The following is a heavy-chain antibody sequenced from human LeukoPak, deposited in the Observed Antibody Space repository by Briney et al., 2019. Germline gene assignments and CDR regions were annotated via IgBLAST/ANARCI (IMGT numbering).Heavy chain of an antibody. V-gene: IGHV1-8*01. CDR2: MNPITGST. Sequence: ASVKVSCKASGYTFSDYDINWVRQAAGQGLEWMGWMNPITGSTGYVQKFRGRIIMTRDTSITTAFMELTSLTSDDTAIYYCARAKRFPTVWFDPWGQGTLVSVSP. D-gene: IGHD3-10*01. CDR1: GYTFSDYD. CDR3: ARAKRFPTVWFDP. J-gene: IGHJ5*02.